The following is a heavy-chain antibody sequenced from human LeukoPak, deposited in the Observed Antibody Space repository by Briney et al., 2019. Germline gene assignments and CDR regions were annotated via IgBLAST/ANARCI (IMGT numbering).Heavy chain of an antibody. V-gene: IGHV4-61*02. Sequence: SETLSLTCTVSGGSISSGSYYWSWIRQPAGKGLEWIGRIYTSGSTNYNPSLKSRVTISVDTSKNQFSLKLSSVTAADTAVYYCARSPFVGATQRRYYYYMDVWGKGTTVTVSS. CDR3: ARSPFVGATQRRYYYYMDV. J-gene: IGHJ6*03. CDR2: IYTSGST. D-gene: IGHD1-26*01. CDR1: GGSISSGSYY.